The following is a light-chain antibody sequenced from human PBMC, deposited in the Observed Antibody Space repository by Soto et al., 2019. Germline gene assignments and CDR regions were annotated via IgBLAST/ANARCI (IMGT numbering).Light chain of an antibody. J-gene: IGLJ1*01. CDR1: SSGIGVYNY. V-gene: IGLV2-8*01. CDR2: EVS. Sequence: QSALTQPPSASGSPGQSVTISCTGTSSGIGVYNYVSWYQQHPGKAPKLMLYEVSKRPSGVPDRFSGSKSGNTASLTVSGLQAEDEADYYCSSYAGSNNLYVFGTGTKVTVL. CDR3: SSYAGSNNLYV.